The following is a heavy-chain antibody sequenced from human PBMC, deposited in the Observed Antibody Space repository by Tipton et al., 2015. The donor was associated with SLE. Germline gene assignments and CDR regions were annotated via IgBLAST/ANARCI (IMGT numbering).Heavy chain of an antibody. CDR1: GFTFSSYA. CDR2: ISYDGSNK. V-gene: IGHV3-30*04. D-gene: IGHD6-25*01. CDR3: ARRGGDAFDI. Sequence: SLRLSCAASGFTFSSYAMHWVRQAPGKGLEWVAVISYDGSNKYYADSVKGRFTISRDNSKSTLYLQMNSLRAEDTAVYYCARRGGDAFDIWGQGTMVTVSS. J-gene: IGHJ3*02.